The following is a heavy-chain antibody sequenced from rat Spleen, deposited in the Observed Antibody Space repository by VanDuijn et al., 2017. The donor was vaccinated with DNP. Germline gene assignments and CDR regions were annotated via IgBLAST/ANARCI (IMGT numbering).Heavy chain of an antibody. CDR3: IRWNSGHFDY. CDR2: IGSDGYAP. CDR1: GFTFSNYY. J-gene: IGHJ2*01. Sequence: EVQLVGSGGGLVQPGRSLKLSCAGSGFTFSNYYMAWVRQAPKKGLEWVAYIGSDGYAPYYGDSVKGRFTISRDNAKSTLYLQMNSLRSEDMATYYCIRWNSGHFDYWGQGVMVTVSS. D-gene: IGHD4-3*01. V-gene: IGHV5-22*01.